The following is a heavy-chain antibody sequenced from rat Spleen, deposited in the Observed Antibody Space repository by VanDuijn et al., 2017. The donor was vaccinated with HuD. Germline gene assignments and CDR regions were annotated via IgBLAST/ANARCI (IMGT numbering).Heavy chain of an antibody. J-gene: IGHJ2*01. Sequence: EVQLVESGGGLVQPGKSMKLSCAASGFTFSDYYMAWVRQAPTKGLEWVATISYDGSSTYYRDSVKGRFTISRDNAKSTLYLQMDSLRSEDTATYYCARMNYWGQGIMDTVSS. V-gene: IGHV5-7*01. CDR2: ISYDGSST. CDR3: ARMNY. CDR1: GFTFSDYY.